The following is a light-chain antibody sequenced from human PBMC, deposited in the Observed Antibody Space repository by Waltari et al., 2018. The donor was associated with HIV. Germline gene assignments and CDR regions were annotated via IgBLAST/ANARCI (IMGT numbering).Light chain of an antibody. CDR1: QSLLYTSNNKNC. Sequence: DIVMTQSPDSLALSLGERATINCKSSQSLLYTSNNKNCLAWYQQKPGQPPKLLIYWASTRESGVPDRFSGSESETDFTLTISGLQAEDVAVYYCQQFYSSPLTLGQGTSLEIK. J-gene: IGKJ2*01. CDR2: WAS. V-gene: IGKV4-1*01. CDR3: QQFYSSPLT.